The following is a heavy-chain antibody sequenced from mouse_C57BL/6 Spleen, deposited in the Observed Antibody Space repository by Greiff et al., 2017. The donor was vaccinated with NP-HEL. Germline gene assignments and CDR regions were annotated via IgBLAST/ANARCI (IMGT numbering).Heavy chain of an antibody. CDR2: INPRNGGT. J-gene: IGHJ2*01. CDR1: GYTLTSSW. V-gene: IGHV1-53*01. Sequence: GPLPQPGTELVKPWASVQLFCKASGYTLTSSWMHWVEPRPGQGLEWVGNINPRNGGTNYNEKFKSKATLTVDKSSSTAYMQLSSLTSEDSAVYYCARSPGLFFDYWGQGTTLTVSS. D-gene: IGHD3-3*01. CDR3: ARSPGLFFDY.